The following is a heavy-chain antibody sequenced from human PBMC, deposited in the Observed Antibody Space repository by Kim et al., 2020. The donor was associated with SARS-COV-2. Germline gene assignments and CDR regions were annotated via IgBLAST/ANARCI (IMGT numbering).Heavy chain of an antibody. CDR1: GFTFSSYG. Sequence: GGSLRLSCAASGFTFSSYGMHWVRQAPGKGLEWVAVIWYDGSNKYYADSVKGRFTISRDNSKNTLYLQMNSLRAEDTAVYYCAREFRGDYYYYGMDVWGQGATVTVS. CDR2: IWYDGSNK. D-gene: IGHD2-21*01. V-gene: IGHV3-33*01. CDR3: AREFRGDYYYYGMDV. J-gene: IGHJ6*02.